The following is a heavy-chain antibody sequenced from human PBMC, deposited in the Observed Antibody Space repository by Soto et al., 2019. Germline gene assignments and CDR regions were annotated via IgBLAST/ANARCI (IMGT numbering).Heavy chain of an antibody. CDR2: ISPYNGNT. CDR1: GYIFTNYV. J-gene: IGHJ4*02. V-gene: IGHV1-18*04. Sequence: ASVKVSCKASGYIFTNYVINWVRQAPGQGLEWMGWISPYNGNTNYAQKFQGRVTMTTDTSTNIAFMDLRNLRSDDTAVYYCAREAGSGSNYPDDYWGQGTLVTVSS. D-gene: IGHD1-26*01. CDR3: AREAGSGSNYPDDY.